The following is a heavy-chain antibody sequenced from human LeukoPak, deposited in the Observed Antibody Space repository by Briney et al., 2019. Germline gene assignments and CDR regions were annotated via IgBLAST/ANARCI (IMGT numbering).Heavy chain of an antibody. J-gene: IGHJ4*02. V-gene: IGHV3-23*01. CDR1: GFSFSTYA. D-gene: IGHD1-1*01. CDR2: ISGSGDNT. Sequence: GGSLRLSCAASGFSFSTYAMSWVRQAPGKGLEWVSTISGSGDNTYYADSLKGRFTISRDSSKNTLYLQMNSLRAEDTAVYYCAKQTRTTTAPDYWGQGTLVTVS. CDR3: AKQTRTTTAPDY.